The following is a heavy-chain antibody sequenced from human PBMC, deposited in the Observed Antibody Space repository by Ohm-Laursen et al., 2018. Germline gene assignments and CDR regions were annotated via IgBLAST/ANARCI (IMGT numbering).Heavy chain of an antibody. J-gene: IGHJ4*02. CDR2: IYSGGST. Sequence: SLRLSCAASGFTVSSNYMSWVRQAPGKGLEWVSVIYSGGSTYYADSVKGRFTISRDNSKNTLYLQMNSLRAEDTAVYYCARTVDTAMAYFDYWGQGTLVTVSS. V-gene: IGHV3-66*01. CDR1: GFTVSSNY. CDR3: ARTVDTAMAYFDY. D-gene: IGHD5-18*01.